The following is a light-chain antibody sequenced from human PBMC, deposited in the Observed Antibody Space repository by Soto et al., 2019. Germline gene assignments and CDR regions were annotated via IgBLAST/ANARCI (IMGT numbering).Light chain of an antibody. CDR1: SSDVGGYNY. J-gene: IGLJ2*01. CDR2: EVS. Sequence: QSVLTQPPSASGSPGQSVTISCTGTSSDVGGYNYVSWYQQHPGKAPKLMIYEVSKRPSGVPDRFSGSKSGNTASLTVSGLQAEDEADYYCSSYAGSNSFERVFGGGTKLTVL. V-gene: IGLV2-8*01. CDR3: SSYAGSNSFERV.